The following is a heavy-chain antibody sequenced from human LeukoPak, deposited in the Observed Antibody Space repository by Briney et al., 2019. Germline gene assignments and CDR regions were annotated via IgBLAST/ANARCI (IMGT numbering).Heavy chain of an antibody. CDR3: ARGAGSAD. D-gene: IGHD3-10*01. CDR2: IKQDGTEK. Sequence: GGSLRLSCAASGFTFSNYWMTWVRQAPGKGLEWVANIKQDGTEKHYVDSVKGRFTISRDNAENSLSLQMNSLRAEDTAVYYCARGAGSADWGQGSLVTVPA. CDR1: GFTFSNYW. J-gene: IGHJ4*02. V-gene: IGHV3-7*01.